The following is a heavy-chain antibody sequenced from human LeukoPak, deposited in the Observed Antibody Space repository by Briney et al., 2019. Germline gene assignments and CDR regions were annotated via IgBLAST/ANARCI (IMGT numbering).Heavy chain of an antibody. D-gene: IGHD3-22*01. V-gene: IGHV4-34*01. CDR1: GGSFSGYY. CDR2: INHSGST. Sequence: PSETLSLTCAVYGGSFSGYYWSWIRQPPGKGLEWIGEINHSGSTNYNPSLKSRVTISVDTSKNQFSLKLSSVTAADTAVYYCARGYYYDSSGYRFDYWGQGTLVTVSS. CDR3: ARGYYYDSSGYRFDY. J-gene: IGHJ4*02.